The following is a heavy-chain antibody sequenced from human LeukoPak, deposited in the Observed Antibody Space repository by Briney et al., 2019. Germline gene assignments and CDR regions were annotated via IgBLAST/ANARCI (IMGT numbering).Heavy chain of an antibody. CDR3: ATPGSGYKIDAFDI. J-gene: IGHJ3*02. V-gene: IGHV4-4*07. CDR1: GGSISSYY. D-gene: IGHD3-22*01. CDR2: IYTSGST. Sequence: PSETLSLTCTVSGGSISSYYWSWIRQPAGKGLEWIGRIYTSGSTNYNPSLKSRVTMSVDTSKNQFSLKLSSVTAADTAVYYCATPGSGYKIDAFDIWGRGTVVTVSS.